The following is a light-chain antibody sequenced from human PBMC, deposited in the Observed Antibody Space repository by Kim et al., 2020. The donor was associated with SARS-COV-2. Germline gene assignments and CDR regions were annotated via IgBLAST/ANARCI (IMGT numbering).Light chain of an antibody. V-gene: IGKV3-11*01. CDR3: QQRSNWPPALT. CDR2: DAS. Sequence: PGEGATLSCRAGQSVSTYLAWYQQKPGQAPRLLIYDASNRATGIPDRFSGSGSGTDFTLTISSLESEDFAVYYCQQRSNWPPALTFGGGTKVDIK. J-gene: IGKJ4*01. CDR1: QSVSTY.